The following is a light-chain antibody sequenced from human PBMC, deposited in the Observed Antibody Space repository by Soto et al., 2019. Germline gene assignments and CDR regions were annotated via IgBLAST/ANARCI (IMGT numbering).Light chain of an antibody. Sequence: QAVVTQEPSLTVSPGGTVTLTCGSSTGAVATGHYAYWFHQKPGQAPRPLIYDTYNRFSWTPARFSGSLLGGKAALTLSGAQPEDEADYYCLLYSGGSVFGPGTKVTVL. V-gene: IGLV7-46*01. CDR3: LLYSGGSV. CDR2: DTY. J-gene: IGLJ1*01. CDR1: TGAVATGHY.